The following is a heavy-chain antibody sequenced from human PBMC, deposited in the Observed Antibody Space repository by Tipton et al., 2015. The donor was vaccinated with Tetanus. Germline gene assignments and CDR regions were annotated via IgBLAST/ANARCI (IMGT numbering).Heavy chain of an antibody. CDR2: SWYGGTDQ. V-gene: IGHV3-33*01. D-gene: IGHD2-15*01. CDR1: GFIFSSYG. J-gene: IGHJ4*02. CDR3: AGEGGCRGGCCFSRCCDN. Sequence: SLRLSCAASGFIFSSYGIHWVRQAPGKGLEWVAVSWYGGTDQYYADSVKGRFTLSRDNSKNTLYLEMNSLRDEDTALYYCAGEGGCRGGCCFSRCCDNWGLGAPVAGSS.